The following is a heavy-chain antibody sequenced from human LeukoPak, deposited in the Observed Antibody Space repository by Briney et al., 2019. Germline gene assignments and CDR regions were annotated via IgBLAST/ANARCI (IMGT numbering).Heavy chain of an antibody. J-gene: IGHJ2*01. V-gene: IGHV3-74*01. CDR2: IDGYGTTK. CDR3: ARDSGADRRYFDL. CDR1: GFTFNSYL. Sequence: GGSLRLSCAASGFTFNSYLMNWVRQAPGKGLVWISRIDGYGTTKSYEDSVQGRFTVSRDNAKNTLYLQMNSLGAEDTAVYYCARDSGADRRYFDLWGRGTLVTVSS. D-gene: IGHD7-27*01.